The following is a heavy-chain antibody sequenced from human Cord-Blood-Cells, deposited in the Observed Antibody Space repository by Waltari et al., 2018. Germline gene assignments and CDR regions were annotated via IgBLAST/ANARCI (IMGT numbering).Heavy chain of an antibody. CDR3: ARGTGLGYYFDY. Sequence: QVQLQRWGAGLLKPSETLSLTCAVYGGSFSGYYWSWICQPPGKGLEWIGVINHSGSTNYNPSLKCRVTISVDTSKNQFSLKLSSVTAADTAVYYCARGTGLGYYFDYWGQGTLVTVSS. V-gene: IGHV4-34*01. CDR1: GGSFSGYY. D-gene: IGHD6-19*01. CDR2: INHSGST. J-gene: IGHJ4*02.